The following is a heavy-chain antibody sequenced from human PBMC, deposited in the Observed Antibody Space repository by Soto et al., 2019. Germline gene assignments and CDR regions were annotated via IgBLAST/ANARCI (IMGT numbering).Heavy chain of an antibody. V-gene: IGHV4-61*01. Sequence: SETLSLTCTVSGGSVSSGSYYWSWIRQPPGKGLEWIGYIYYSGSTNYNPSLKRRVTISVDTSKNQFSLKLSSVTAADTAVYYCARELGNYDFWSGYFFDYWGQGTLVTVSS. J-gene: IGHJ4*02. D-gene: IGHD3-3*01. CDR2: IYYSGST. CDR3: ARELGNYDFWSGYFFDY. CDR1: GGSVSSGSYY.